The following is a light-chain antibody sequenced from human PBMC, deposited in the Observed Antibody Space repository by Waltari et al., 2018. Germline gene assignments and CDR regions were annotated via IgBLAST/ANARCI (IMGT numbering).Light chain of an antibody. CDR2: DAS. CDR3: QKYGTLPAT. J-gene: IGKJ1*01. Sequence: EIELTQSPGTLSLSPRERATLSCRASQSVSRTLAWYQQKPGQAPRLLIYDASSRATGIPDRFSGSGSGTDFSLTISRLEPEDFAVYYCQKYGTLPATFGQGTKVEIK. V-gene: IGKV3-20*01. CDR1: QSVSRT.